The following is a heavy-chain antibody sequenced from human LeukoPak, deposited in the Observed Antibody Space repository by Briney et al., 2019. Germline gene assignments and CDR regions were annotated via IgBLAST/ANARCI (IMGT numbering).Heavy chain of an antibody. CDR2: INYSGST. J-gene: IGHJ4*02. D-gene: IGHD5-24*01. Sequence: PSETLSLTCTVSGGSVSSDSYYWNWIRQPPGKTLEWIANINYSGSTNYSPSLRGRATISLDTSKNLFFLKLSAVTAADTALYYCARYRRDGYISLDSWGQGTLVTVSS. CDR3: ARYRRDGYISLDS. V-gene: IGHV4-61*01. CDR1: GGSVSSDSYY.